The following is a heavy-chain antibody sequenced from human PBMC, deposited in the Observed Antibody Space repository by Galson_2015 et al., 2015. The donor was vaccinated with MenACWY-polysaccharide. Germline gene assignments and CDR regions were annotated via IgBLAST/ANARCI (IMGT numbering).Heavy chain of an antibody. CDR1: GYTFTSHT. CDR2: LNAGNGDT. V-gene: IGHV1-3*01. CDR3: ARQVNWGAFDY. J-gene: IGHJ4*02. D-gene: IGHD7-27*01. Sequence: SVKVSCKASGYTFTSHTVHWVRQAPGQSLEWMGLLNAGNGDTKYSQTFQGRVTITRDTYASTACMELSSLGSEDTAVYYCARQVNWGAFDYWGRGTLVTVSS.